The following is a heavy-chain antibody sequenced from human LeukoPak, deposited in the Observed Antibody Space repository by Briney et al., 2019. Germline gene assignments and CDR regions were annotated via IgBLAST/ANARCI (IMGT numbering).Heavy chain of an antibody. D-gene: IGHD3-10*01. CDR2: IYYSGSA. CDR1: GGSVSSGSYY. CDR3: ARGFGDWGLSWFDP. Sequence: SETLSLTCTVSGGSVSSGSYYWSWIRQPPGKGLEWIGYIYYSGSAKYNPSLKSRVTISVDTSKNQSSLRLTSVTAADTAVYYCARGFGDWGLSWFDPWGQGTLVTVSS. V-gene: IGHV4-61*01. J-gene: IGHJ5*02.